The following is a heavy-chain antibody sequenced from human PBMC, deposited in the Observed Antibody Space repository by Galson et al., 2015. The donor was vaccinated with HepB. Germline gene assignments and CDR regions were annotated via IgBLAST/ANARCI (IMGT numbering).Heavy chain of an antibody. CDR1: GGTFSSYT. D-gene: IGHD1-26*01. CDR2: IITILGIA. Sequence: SVKVSCKASGGTFSSYTISWVRQAPGQGLEWMGRIITILGIANYAQKFQGRVTITADKSTSTAYMELSSLRSEDTAVYYCARDRHIVGATGTLFDFWGQGTLVTVSS. CDR3: ARDRHIVGATGTLFDF. J-gene: IGHJ4*02. V-gene: IGHV1-69*04.